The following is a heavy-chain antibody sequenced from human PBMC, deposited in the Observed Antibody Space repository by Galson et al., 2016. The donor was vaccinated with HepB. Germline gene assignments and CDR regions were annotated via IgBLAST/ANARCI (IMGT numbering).Heavy chain of an antibody. V-gene: IGHV1-46*01. D-gene: IGHD4-23*01. CDR1: EYTFISYH. CDR3: ARVLYGGKGVIDY. Sequence: SVKVSCKASEYTFISYHMHWVRQARGQGLEWMGIINPSGGSTSYAQKFQGRVTMTRDTSTSTVYMELSSLRSEDTAVYYCARVLYGGKGVIDYWGQGTLVTVSS. J-gene: IGHJ4*02. CDR2: INPSGGST.